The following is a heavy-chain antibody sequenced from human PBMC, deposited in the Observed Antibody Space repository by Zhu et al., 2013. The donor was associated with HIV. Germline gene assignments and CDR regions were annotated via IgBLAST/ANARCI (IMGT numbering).Heavy chain of an antibody. CDR1: GYTFTSYY. D-gene: IGHD5-18*01. V-gene: IGHV1-46*01. Sequence: QVQLVQSGAEVKKPGASVKVSCKASGYTFTSYYMHWVRQAPGQGLEWMGIINPSGGSTGYAQKFQGRVTMTRDTSTSTVYMELSSLRSEDTAVYYCARVSDGSYGYYYYGMDVWGQGTTGHRSP. CDR3: ARVSDGSYGYYYYGMDV. J-gene: IGHJ6*02. CDR2: INPSGGST.